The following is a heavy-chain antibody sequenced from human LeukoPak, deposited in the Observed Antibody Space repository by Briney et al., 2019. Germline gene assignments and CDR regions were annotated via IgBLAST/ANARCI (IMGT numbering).Heavy chain of an antibody. D-gene: IGHD3-10*01. CDR2: IIPIFGTA. J-gene: IGHJ4*02. CDR3: ARDLRGITMVRGNLDY. Sequence: GASVKVSCKASGGTFSSYAISWVRQAPGQGLEWMGGIIPIFGTANYAQKFQGRVTMTRDTSISTAYMELSRLRSDDTAVYYCARDLRGITMVRGNLDYWGQGTLVTVSS. V-gene: IGHV1-69*05. CDR1: GGTFSSYA.